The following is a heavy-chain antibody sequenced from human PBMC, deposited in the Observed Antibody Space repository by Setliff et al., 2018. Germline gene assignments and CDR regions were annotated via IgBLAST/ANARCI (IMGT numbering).Heavy chain of an antibody. Sequence: SVKVSCKASGGTFNTNGLSWVRQAPGQGLEWMGGIIPIIGEPNYAQKFQGRVTITADESTSTAYMELRSLKSEDTAVYYCAREALQRAGLYFFDIWGQGMLVTVSS. V-gene: IGHV1-69*13. CDR1: GGTFNTNG. CDR3: AREALQRAGLYFFDI. CDR2: IIPIIGEP. D-gene: IGHD3-10*01. J-gene: IGHJ4*02.